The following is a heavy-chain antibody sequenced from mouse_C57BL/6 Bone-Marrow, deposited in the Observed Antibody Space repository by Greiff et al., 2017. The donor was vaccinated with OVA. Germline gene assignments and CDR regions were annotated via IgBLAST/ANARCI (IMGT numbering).Heavy chain of an antibody. CDR1: GYSITSGYY. CDR3: ARGGLRRFAY. CDR2: ISYDGSN. Sequence: EVQLVESGPGLVKPSQSLSLTCSVTGYSITSGYYWNWIRQFPGNQLEWMGYISYDGSNNYKPSLKNRISITRDTSKYQFFLYLNSVTTEDTATYYCARGGLRRFAYWGQGTLVTVSA. D-gene: IGHD2-4*01. J-gene: IGHJ3*01. V-gene: IGHV3-6*01.